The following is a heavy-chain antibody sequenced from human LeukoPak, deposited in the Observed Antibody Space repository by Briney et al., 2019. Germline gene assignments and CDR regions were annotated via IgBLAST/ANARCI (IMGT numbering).Heavy chain of an antibody. CDR3: AKAPSHQLLDY. V-gene: IGHV3-23*01. Sequence: GGSLRLSRAASGFTFSSYAMSWVRQAPGKGLEWVSAISGSGGSTYYADSVKGRFTISRDNAKNTLYLQMNSLRAEDTAVYYCAKAPSHQLLDYWGQGTLVTVSS. D-gene: IGHD2-2*01. J-gene: IGHJ4*02. CDR2: ISGSGGST. CDR1: GFTFSSYA.